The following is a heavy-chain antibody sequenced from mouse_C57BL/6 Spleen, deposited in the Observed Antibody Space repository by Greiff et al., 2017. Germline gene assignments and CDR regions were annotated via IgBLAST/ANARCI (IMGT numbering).Heavy chain of an antibody. CDR2: IRSKSNNYAT. D-gene: IGHD1-1*01. V-gene: IGHV10-1*01. J-gene: IGHJ1*03. Sequence: EVKLVESGGGLVQPKGSLKLSCAASGFSFNTYAMNWVRQAPGKGLEWVARIRSKSNNYATYYADSVKDRFTISRDDSESMLYLQMNNLKTEDTAMYYCVRLRFITTVVAEWYFDVWGTGTTVTVSS. CDR3: VRLRFITTVVAEWYFDV. CDR1: GFSFNTYA.